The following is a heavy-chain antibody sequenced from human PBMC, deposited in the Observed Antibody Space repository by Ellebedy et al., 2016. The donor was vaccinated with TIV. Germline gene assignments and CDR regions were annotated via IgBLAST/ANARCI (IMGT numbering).Heavy chain of an antibody. D-gene: IGHD4-23*01. Sequence: AASVKVSCKASGGTFSSYGISWVRQAPGQGLEWMGGIIPILGKANYAQKFQVRVTITADESTSTAYMELSSLRSEDTAVYYCARVGNYYGGNPSYYFDYWGQGTLVTVSS. CDR2: IIPILGKA. CDR3: ARVGNYYGGNPSYYFDY. J-gene: IGHJ4*02. CDR1: GGTFSSYG. V-gene: IGHV1-69*10.